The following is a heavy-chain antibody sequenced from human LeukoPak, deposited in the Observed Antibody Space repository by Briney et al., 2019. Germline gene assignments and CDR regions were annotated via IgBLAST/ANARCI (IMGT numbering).Heavy chain of an antibody. J-gene: IGHJ5*02. D-gene: IGHD3-22*01. CDR1: GSIFTSYW. V-gene: IGHV5-51*01. CDR2: IYPGDSDT. Sequence: GESLQLSCNCSGSIFTSYWIGGGRPLPGKGLEWMGIIYPGDSDTRYSPSFQGQVTISADKSITTAYLQWSSLKASDTAMYYCARDRSGYSYNWFDPGGQGTLVTVSS. CDR3: ARDRSGYSYNWFDP.